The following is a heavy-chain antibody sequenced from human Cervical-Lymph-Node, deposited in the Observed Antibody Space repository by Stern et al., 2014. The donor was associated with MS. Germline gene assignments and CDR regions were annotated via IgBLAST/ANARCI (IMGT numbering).Heavy chain of an antibody. D-gene: IGHD1-26*01. V-gene: IGHV3-30*04. CDR3: AKGGSGSYLD. J-gene: IGHJ4*02. CDR2: ISYDGRDK. CDR1: GFVFRRYA. Sequence: VQLVESGGGVVQPGGSLRLSCAASGFVFRRYALHWVRQAPGKGLEWVALISYDGRDKDYTDSVKCRFTVSRDNSNNTVDLEMNSLRLEDTAVYYCAKGGSGSYLDWGQGSLVTVSS.